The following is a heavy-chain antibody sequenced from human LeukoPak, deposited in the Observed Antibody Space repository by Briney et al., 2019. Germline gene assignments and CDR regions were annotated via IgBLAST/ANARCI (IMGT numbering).Heavy chain of an antibody. Sequence: GGSLRLSCAASGFTVSSNYMSWVRQAPGKGLEWVSVIYSGGSTYYADSVKGRLTISRDNAKNSLYLQMNSLRAEDTAVYYCARYSSGFDYWGQGTLVTVSS. CDR2: IYSGGST. J-gene: IGHJ4*02. D-gene: IGHD3-22*01. V-gene: IGHV3-53*01. CDR1: GFTVSSNY. CDR3: ARYSSGFDY.